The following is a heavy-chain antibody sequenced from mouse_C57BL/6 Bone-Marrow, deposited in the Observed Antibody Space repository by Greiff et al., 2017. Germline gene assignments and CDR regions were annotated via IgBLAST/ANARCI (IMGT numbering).Heavy chain of an antibody. V-gene: IGHV1-53*01. CDR3: ARATVVATDFDY. CDR1: GYTFTSYW. Sequence: QVQLQQPGTELVKPGASVKLSCKASGYTFTSYWLHWVKQRPGQGLEWIGNINPSNGGTNYNEKFKSKATLTVDKSSSTAYMQLSSLTSEDSAVYYCARATVVATDFDYWGQGTTLTVSS. J-gene: IGHJ2*01. D-gene: IGHD1-1*01. CDR2: INPSNGGT.